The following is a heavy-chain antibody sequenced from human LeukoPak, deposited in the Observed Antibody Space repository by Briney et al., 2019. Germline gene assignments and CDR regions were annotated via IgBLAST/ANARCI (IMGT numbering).Heavy chain of an antibody. CDR2: IKQDGTDI. CDR1: GVPFSFLW. Sequence: GGSLRLSCVASGVPFSFLWMTWVRQAPGKGLEWVANIKQDGTDIHYLESVRGRFTISRDNTKSSLYLQMNSLRAEDTAVYYCGSGPGWYCDAWGQGTLVTVSS. CDR3: GSGPGWYCDA. V-gene: IGHV3-7*03. J-gene: IGHJ4*02.